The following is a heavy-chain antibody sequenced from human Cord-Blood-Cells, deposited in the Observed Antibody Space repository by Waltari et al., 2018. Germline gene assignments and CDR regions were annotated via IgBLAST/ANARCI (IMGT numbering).Heavy chain of an antibody. CDR1: GFTFSSYW. CDR2: IKQDGREK. V-gene: IGHV3-7*01. D-gene: IGHD3-3*01. J-gene: IGHJ4*02. CDR3: ARGIYDFWSIKYFDY. Sequence: EVQLVESGGGLVQPGGSLRLSCAASGFTFSSYWMSCVRQAPGKGVGWGTNIKQDGREKDYVDSVKGRFTISRDNAKNSLYLQRNSLRAEDTAVYYCARGIYDFWSIKYFDYWGQGTLVTVSS.